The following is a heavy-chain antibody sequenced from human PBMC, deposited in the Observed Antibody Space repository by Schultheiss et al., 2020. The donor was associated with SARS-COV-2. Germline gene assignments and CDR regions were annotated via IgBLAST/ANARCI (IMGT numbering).Heavy chain of an antibody. CDR1: GFTFDDYA. D-gene: IGHD3-10*01. Sequence: SLRLSCAASGFTFDDYAMHWVRQAPGKGLEWVSGISWNSGSIGYADSVKGRFTISRDNAKNSLYLQMNSLRAEDTALYYCAKAPLGYYYYYMDVWGKGTTVTVSS. J-gene: IGHJ6*03. CDR3: AKAPLGYYYYYMDV. CDR2: ISWNSGSI. V-gene: IGHV3-9*01.